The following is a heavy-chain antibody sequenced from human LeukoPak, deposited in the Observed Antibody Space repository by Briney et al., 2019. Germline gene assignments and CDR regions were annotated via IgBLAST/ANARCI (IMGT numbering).Heavy chain of an antibody. V-gene: IGHV5-51*01. CDR2: IYPGDSDT. CDR3: ARPRYYYDSSGYYGDRAFDI. CDR1: GYSFTSYW. Sequence: GESLKISCKGSGYSFTSYWIGWVRQMPGKGLEWMGIIYPGDSDTRYSPSFQGQVTISADKSISTAYLQWSSLKASDTAMYYCARPRYYYDSSGYYGDRAFDIWGQGTMVTVSS. D-gene: IGHD3-22*01. J-gene: IGHJ3*02.